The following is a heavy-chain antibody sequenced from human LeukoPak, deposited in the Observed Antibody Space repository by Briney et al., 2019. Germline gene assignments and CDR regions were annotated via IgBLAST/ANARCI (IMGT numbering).Heavy chain of an antibody. Sequence: PSETLSLTCTVSGGSIYTSTYWGWIRQPPGKGLEWTGSMFYSGSTFYNPSLKSRVTISVDTSKNQFSLNLSSVTAADTAVYYCARLPQGYCSGGSCDYWGQGTLVTVSS. J-gene: IGHJ4*02. CDR1: GGSIYTSTY. D-gene: IGHD2-15*01. CDR3: ARLPQGYCSGGSCDY. CDR2: MFYSGST. V-gene: IGHV4-39*01.